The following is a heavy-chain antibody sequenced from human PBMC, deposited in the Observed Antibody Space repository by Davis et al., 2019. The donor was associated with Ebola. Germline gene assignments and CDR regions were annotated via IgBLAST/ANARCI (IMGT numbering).Heavy chain of an antibody. D-gene: IGHD4-23*01. CDR2: ISYDGSNK. Sequence: GESLKISCAASGFTFSSYAMHWVRQAPGKGLEWVAVISYDGSNKYYADSVKGRFTISRDNSKNTLYLQMNSLRAEDTAVYYCARDLNRVDYGGNSVSYAFDIWGQGTMVTVSS. J-gene: IGHJ3*02. CDR3: ARDLNRVDYGGNSVSYAFDI. CDR1: GFTFSSYA. V-gene: IGHV3-30-3*01.